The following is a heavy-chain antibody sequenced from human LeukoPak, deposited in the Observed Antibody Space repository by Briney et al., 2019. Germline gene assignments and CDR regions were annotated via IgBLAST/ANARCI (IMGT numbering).Heavy chain of an antibody. Sequence: TGGSLRLSCAASGFTFSYYGFHWVRQAPGKELEWVSYISNSGSTIYYADSVKGRFTISRDNAKNSLYLQMNSLRAEDTAVYYCARDGNNYYYSYMDVWGKGTTVTISS. CDR2: ISNSGSTI. J-gene: IGHJ6*03. V-gene: IGHV3-48*04. CDR1: GFTFSYYG. CDR3: ARDGNNYYYSYMDV. D-gene: IGHD1-26*01.